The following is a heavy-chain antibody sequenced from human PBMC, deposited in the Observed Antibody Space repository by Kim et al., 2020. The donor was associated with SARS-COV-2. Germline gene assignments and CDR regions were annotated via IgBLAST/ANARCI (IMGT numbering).Heavy chain of an antibody. V-gene: IGHV3-23*01. Sequence: GGSLRLSCAASGFTFNNYAMSWVRQAPGKGLEWVSTISGSGGSTYYADSVKGRFTISRDNSKNTLYLQMNSLRAEDTAVYYCAKDFRSGFQVFDYWGQGTLVTASS. CDR1: GFTFNNYA. J-gene: IGHJ4*02. CDR3: AKDFRSGFQVFDY. D-gene: IGHD3-10*01. CDR2: ISGSGGST.